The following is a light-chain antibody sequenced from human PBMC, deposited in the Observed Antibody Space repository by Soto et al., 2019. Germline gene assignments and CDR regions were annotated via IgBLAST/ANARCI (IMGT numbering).Light chain of an antibody. Sequence: QSVLTQPASVSGSPGQSITISCSGTVSDVGGYNTVSWYQQHPGKVPKLMIHDVSDRPSWVSDRFSGSKSGNTASLTISGPQAEDEVDYYCSSYTTSISYVFGSGTKVTV. CDR3: SSYTTSISYV. CDR1: VSDVGGYNT. V-gene: IGLV2-14*01. CDR2: DVS. J-gene: IGLJ1*01.